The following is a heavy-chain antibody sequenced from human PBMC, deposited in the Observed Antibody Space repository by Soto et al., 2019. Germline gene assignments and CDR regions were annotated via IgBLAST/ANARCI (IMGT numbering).Heavy chain of an antibody. CDR2: ISSSSSYI. D-gene: IGHD3-9*01. CDR1: GFTFSSYS. J-gene: IGHJ4*02. V-gene: IGHV3-21*01. Sequence: PGGSLRLSCAASGFTFSSYSMNWVRQAPGKGLEWVSSISSSSSYIYYAESVKGRFTISRDNAKNSLYLQMNSLRAEDTAVYYCARGRLGRYDILTGYPDYWGQGTLVTVSS. CDR3: ARGRLGRYDILTGYPDY.